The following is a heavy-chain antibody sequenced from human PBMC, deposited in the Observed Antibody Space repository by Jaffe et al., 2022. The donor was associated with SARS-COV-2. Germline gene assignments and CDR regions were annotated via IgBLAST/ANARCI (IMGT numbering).Heavy chain of an antibody. D-gene: IGHD2-21*02. Sequence: EVQLLESGGGLAQPGGSLRLSCAASGFTFSSYAMSWVRQAPGKGLEWVSGISGSGGGTYYADSVKGRFTISRDNSKNTVYLQINSLRAEDTAVYYCVKDLGPYCGGDCYYWGQGTLVTVSS. J-gene: IGHJ1*01. V-gene: IGHV3-23*01. CDR2: ISGSGGGT. CDR3: VKDLGPYCGGDCYY. CDR1: GFTFSSYA.